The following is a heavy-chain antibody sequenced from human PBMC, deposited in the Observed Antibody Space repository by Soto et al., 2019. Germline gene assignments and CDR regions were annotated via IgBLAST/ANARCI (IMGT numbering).Heavy chain of an antibody. V-gene: IGHV4-39*02. Sequence: QLQLQESGPGLVKPSETLSLTCTVSGGSISSSSYYWGWIRQPPGKGLEWIGSIYYSGSTYYNPSLKTRVTISVDTSKNQFSLKLSSVTAADTAVYYCARDVTGRVVVVAANYYYIDVWGKGTTVTVSS. D-gene: IGHD2-15*01. CDR3: ARDVTGRVVVVAANYYYIDV. CDR2: IYYSGST. CDR1: GGSISSSSYY. J-gene: IGHJ6*03.